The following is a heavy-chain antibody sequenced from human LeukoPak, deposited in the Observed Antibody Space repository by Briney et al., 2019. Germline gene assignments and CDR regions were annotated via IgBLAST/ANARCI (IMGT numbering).Heavy chain of an antibody. V-gene: IGHV3-74*01. CDR3: ARVRYYDFRSGYYPFDP. D-gene: IGHD3-3*01. J-gene: IGHJ5*02. Sequence: GGSLRLSCAASGFTFSSYWMHWVRQAPGKGLVWVSRINGDGSSTSYADFVKGRFTISRDNAKNTLYLQMNSLRAEDTAVYYCARVRYYDFRSGYYPFDPWGQGTLVTVSS. CDR2: INGDGSST. CDR1: GFTFSSYW.